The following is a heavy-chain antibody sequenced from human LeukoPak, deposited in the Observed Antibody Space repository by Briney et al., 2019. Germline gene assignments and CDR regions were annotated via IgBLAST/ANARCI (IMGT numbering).Heavy chain of an antibody. D-gene: IGHD2-8*01. J-gene: IGHJ6*02. CDR1: GGTFSSYA. V-gene: IGHV1-69*04. CDR2: IIPILGIA. Sequence: SVKVSCKASGGTFSSYAISWVRQAPGQGLEWMGRIIPILGIANYAQKFQGRVTIAADKSTSTAYMELSSLRSEDTAVYYCARDRLINYGMDVWGQGTTVTVSS. CDR3: ARDRLINYGMDV.